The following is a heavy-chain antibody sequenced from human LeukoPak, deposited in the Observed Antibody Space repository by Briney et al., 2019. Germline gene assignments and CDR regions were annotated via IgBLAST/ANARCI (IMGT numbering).Heavy chain of an antibody. Sequence: PSETLSLTCAVYGGSFSGYYWSWIRQPPGKGLEWIGEINHSGSTNYNPSLKSRVTISVDTSKNQFSLKLSSVTAADTAVYYCARDDPITIFGVVPYYFDYWGQGTLVTVSS. D-gene: IGHD3-3*01. CDR1: GGSFSGYY. J-gene: IGHJ4*02. CDR3: ARDDPITIFGVVPYYFDY. V-gene: IGHV4-34*01. CDR2: INHSGST.